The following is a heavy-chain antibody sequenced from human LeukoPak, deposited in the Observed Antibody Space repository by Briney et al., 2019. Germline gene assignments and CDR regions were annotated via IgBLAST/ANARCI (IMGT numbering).Heavy chain of an antibody. CDR1: GYAFTSYA. D-gene: IGHD3-10*01. V-gene: IGHV1-3*01. CDR3: ARDPYYYGSGSYYKTFDY. J-gene: IGHJ4*02. CDR2: INAGNGNT. Sequence: ASVKVSCKASGYAFTSYAMHWVRQAPGQRLEWMGWINAGNGNTKYSQKFQGRVTITRDTSASTAYMELSSLRSEDTAVYYCARDPYYYGSGSYYKTFDYWGQGTLVTVSS.